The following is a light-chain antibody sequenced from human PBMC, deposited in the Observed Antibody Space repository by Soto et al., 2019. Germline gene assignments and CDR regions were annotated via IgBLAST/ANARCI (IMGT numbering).Light chain of an antibody. V-gene: IGLV2-8*01. CDR3: SSYAGSAYV. CDR2: EVT. Sequence: QSALTQPPSASGSPGQSVTISRTGTSSDVGDYNFVSWYQQHPGKAPKLMIYEVTKRPSGVPDRFSGSKSANTASLTVSGLQAEDEADYYCSSYAGSAYVFGTGTQLTVL. J-gene: IGLJ1*01. CDR1: SSDVGDYNF.